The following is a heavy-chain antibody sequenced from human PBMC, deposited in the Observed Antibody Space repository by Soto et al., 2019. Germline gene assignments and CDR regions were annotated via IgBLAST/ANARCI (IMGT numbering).Heavy chain of an antibody. J-gene: IGHJ4*02. V-gene: IGHV4-39*07. CDR3: AARSRIFSGFVSGYFDY. Sequence: PSETMSLTCTVSGGSISSSSYYWGWIRQPPGKGLEWIGTIYYSGSTYYNPSLKSRVTISVDTSKNQFSLKLSSVTAADTAVYYCAARSRIFSGFVSGYFDYWGQGTLVTVSS. CDR2: IYYSGST. D-gene: IGHD6-19*01. CDR1: GGSISSSSYY.